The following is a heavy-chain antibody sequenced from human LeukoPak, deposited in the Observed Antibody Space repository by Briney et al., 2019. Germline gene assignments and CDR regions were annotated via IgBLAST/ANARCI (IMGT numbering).Heavy chain of an antibody. CDR1: GGSFSGYY. CDR2: INHSGST. Sequence: PSETLSLTCAVYGGSFSGYYWSWIRQPPGKGLEWIGGINHSGSTNYHPSLKSRVTISVDTSKNQFSLKLSSVTAADTAVYYCARGASYYYGSGSYFVYWGQGTLVTVSS. D-gene: IGHD3-10*01. CDR3: ARGASYYYGSGSYFVY. J-gene: IGHJ4*02. V-gene: IGHV4-34*01.